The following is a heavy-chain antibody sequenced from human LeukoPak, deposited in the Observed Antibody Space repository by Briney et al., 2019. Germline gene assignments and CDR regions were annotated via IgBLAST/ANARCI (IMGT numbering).Heavy chain of an antibody. CDR1: GFTFSSYE. J-gene: IGHJ4*02. CDR2: ISSSGSTI. Sequence: GGSLRLSCAASGFTFSSYEMNWVRQAPGKGLEWVSYISSSGSTIYYADSVKGRFTISRDNAKNSLYLQMNSLRDEDTAVYYCARDFFAFGGVIALLDYWGQGTLVTVSS. D-gene: IGHD3-16*02. V-gene: IGHV3-48*03. CDR3: ARDFFAFGGVIALLDY.